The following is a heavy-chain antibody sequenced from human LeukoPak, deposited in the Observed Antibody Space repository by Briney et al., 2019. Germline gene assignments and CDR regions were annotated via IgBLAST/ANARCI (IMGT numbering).Heavy chain of an antibody. CDR2: ISAYNGNT. Sequence: ASVKVSCKASGYTFTSYGISWVRQAPGQGLEWMGWISAYNGNTNYAQKLQGRVTMTTDTSTSTAYMELRSLRSDGTAVYYCARAVRYYGSGSYGYYFDYWGQGTLVTVSS. CDR1: GYTFTSYG. J-gene: IGHJ4*02. CDR3: ARAVRYYGSGSYGYYFDY. D-gene: IGHD3-10*01. V-gene: IGHV1-18*01.